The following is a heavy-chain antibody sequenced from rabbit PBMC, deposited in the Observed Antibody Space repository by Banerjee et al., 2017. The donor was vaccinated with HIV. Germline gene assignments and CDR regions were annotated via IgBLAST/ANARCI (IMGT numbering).Heavy chain of an antibody. CDR1: GFDFSSYY. Sequence: QLKESGGGLVQPGGSLKLSCKASGFDFSSYYMSWVRQAPGKGLEWIGYIDPVFGSTYYASWVNGRFTISSHNAQSTLYLQLNSLTAADTATYFCARGGGLWGQGTLVTVS. V-gene: IGHV1S7*01. J-gene: IGHJ3*01. CDR2: IDPVFGST. CDR3: ARGGGL.